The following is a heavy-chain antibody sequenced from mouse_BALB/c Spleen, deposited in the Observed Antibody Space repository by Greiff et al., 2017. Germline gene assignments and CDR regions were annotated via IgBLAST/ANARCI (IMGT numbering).Heavy chain of an antibody. V-gene: IGHV5-9-4*01. J-gene: IGHJ4*01. CDR2: ISSGGSYT. CDR1: GFTFSSYA. Sequence: MESGGGLVKPGGSLKLSCAASGFTFSSYAMSWVRQSPEKRLEWVAEISSGGSYTYYPDTVTGRFTISRDNAKNTLYLEMSSLRSEDTAMYYCARRYDYAMDYWGQGTSVTVSS. CDR3: ARRYDYAMDY. D-gene: IGHD2-14*01.